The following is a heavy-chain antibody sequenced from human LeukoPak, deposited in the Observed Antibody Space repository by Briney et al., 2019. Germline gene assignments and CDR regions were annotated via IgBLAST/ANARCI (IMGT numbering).Heavy chain of an antibody. Sequence: SLRPSCAASGFTFNNYWIDWVRQAPGKGMVWDSCTSTDGSTTVYGDSVKGRFNIYRDNGQNTLDLQLNSLRVEDTAVYFCTRTGYRHGMDVWVQGTTVSV. CDR1: GFTFNNYW. J-gene: IGHJ6*01. V-gene: IGHV3-74*01. CDR3: TRTGYRHGMDV. D-gene: IGHD2-2*01. CDR2: TSTDGSTT.